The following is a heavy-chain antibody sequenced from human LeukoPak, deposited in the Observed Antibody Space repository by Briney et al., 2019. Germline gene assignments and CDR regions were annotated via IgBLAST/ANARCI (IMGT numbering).Heavy chain of an antibody. CDR2: IYYSGST. Sequence: SETLSLTCTVSGGSISSYYWSWIRQPPGKGLEWIRYIYYSGSTNYNPSLKSRVTISVDTSKNQFSLKLSSVTAADTAVYYCARAGAAGPYPDYWGQGTLVTVSS. D-gene: IGHD6-13*01. J-gene: IGHJ4*02. CDR3: ARAGAAGPYPDY. CDR1: GGSISSYY. V-gene: IGHV4-59*01.